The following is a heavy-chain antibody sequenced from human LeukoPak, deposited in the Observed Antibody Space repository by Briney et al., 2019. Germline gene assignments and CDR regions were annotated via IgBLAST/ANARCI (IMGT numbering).Heavy chain of an antibody. V-gene: IGHV3-43*02. CDR3: AKDMVWGWFFDL. J-gene: IGHJ2*01. CDR1: GCKFADYA. Sequence: PGGSLRLSCAASGCKFADYAMHWVRQIPGGGLEWVSLTSGGGGTTYFADSVKGRFTISRDNSKNSLYLQMNSLRTEDTAFYYCAKDMVWGWFFDLWGRGTLVTVSS. CDR2: TSGGGGTT. D-gene: IGHD7-27*01.